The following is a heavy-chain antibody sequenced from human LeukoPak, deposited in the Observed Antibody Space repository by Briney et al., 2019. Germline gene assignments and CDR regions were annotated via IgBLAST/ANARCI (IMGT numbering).Heavy chain of an antibody. D-gene: IGHD3-3*01. CDR1: GYTFTGYY. CDR2: INPNSGGT. Sequence: GASVKVSCKASGYTFTGYYMHWVRQAPGQGLEWMGRINPNSGGTNYAQKFQGRVTMTRDTSISTAYMEPSRLRSDDTAVYYCARYYDFWRGRLATPPPFDYWGQGTLVTVSS. CDR3: ARYYDFWRGRLATPPPFDY. J-gene: IGHJ4*02. V-gene: IGHV1-2*06.